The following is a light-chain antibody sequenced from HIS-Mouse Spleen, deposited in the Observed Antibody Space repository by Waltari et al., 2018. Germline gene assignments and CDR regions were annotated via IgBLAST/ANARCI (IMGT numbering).Light chain of an antibody. J-gene: IGLJ1*01. Sequence: QSALTQPRSVSGSPGQSVTISCTGTSSYVGGYNYVPWYQQHPGKAPKLMIYDVSKRPSGVPDRFSGSKSGNTASLTISGLQAEDEADYYCCSYAGSYTGVFGTGTKVTVL. CDR3: CSYAGSYTGV. V-gene: IGLV2-11*01. CDR1: SSYVGGYNY. CDR2: DVS.